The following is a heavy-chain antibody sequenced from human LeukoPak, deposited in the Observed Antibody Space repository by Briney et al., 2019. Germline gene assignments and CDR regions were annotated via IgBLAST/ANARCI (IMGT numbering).Heavy chain of an antibody. CDR2: INHNGNVN. V-gene: IGHV3-7*03. J-gene: IGHJ4*02. D-gene: IGHD5-24*01. CDR3: ARRGGERWLQLLDY. Sequence: GALRLSCAASGFTVSSYWMHWVRQAPGKGLEWVASINHNGNVNYYVDSVKGRFTISRDNSKNTLYLQMNSLRAEDTAVYYCARRGGERWLQLLDYWGQGTLVTVSS. CDR1: GFTVSSYW.